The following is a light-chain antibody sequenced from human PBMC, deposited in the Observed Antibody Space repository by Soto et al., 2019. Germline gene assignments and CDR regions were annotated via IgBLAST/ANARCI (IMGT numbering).Light chain of an antibody. J-gene: IGLJ3*02. CDR2: DNT. CDR1: TSN. V-gene: IGLV1-40*01. CDR3: QFFDSLSGSVV. Sequence: QSVLTQTPSVSGAPGQTVTISCTGTTSNVHWYQQLPGTAPTLLIFDNTNRPSGVPDRFSGSKSDTSASLAITGLQAEDEADYYCQFFDSLSGSVVFGGGTKLTVL.